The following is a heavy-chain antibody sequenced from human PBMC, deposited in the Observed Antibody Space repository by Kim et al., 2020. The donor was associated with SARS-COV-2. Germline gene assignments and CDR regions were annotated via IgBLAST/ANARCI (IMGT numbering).Heavy chain of an antibody. D-gene: IGHD3-10*01. Sequence: ASVKVSCKASGYTFTIYGISWVRQAPGQGLEWMGWISAYNGNTNYAQKLQGRVTMTTDTSTSTAYMELRNLRSDDTAVYYCARGECGEFLSPTTAAKALDDWGQGTLVTLSS. J-gene: IGHJ4*02. CDR3: ARGECGEFLSPTTAAKALDD. CDR1: GYTFTIYG. CDR2: ISAYNGNT. V-gene: IGHV1-18*04.